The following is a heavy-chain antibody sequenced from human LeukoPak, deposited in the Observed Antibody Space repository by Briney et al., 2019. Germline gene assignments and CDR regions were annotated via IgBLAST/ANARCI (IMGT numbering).Heavy chain of an antibody. CDR2: IYYSGST. J-gene: IGHJ4*02. D-gene: IGHD6-6*01. Sequence: SETLSLTCTVSGGSISSYYWSWIRQPPGKGLEWIGYIYYSGSTNYNPSLKSRVTISVHTSKHQFSLKLSSVPAADTAVYYCASSEYSSSSPDYWGQGTLVTVSS. CDR3: ASSEYSSSSPDY. CDR1: GGSISSYY. V-gene: IGHV4-59*01.